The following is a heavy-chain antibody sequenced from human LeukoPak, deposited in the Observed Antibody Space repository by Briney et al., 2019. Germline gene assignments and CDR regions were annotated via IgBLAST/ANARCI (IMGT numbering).Heavy chain of an antibody. V-gene: IGHV3-66*01. CDR2: TYSSGTT. CDR3: ATSDYYGSGRGGVSPSEY. CDR1: GFNVSNNY. D-gene: IGHD3-10*01. J-gene: IGHJ4*02. Sequence: GGSLRLSCAASGFNVSNNYMHWVRQAPGERLEWVSVTYSSGTTYYADSVKGRFTISRDTSKNTLHLQMNSLRVEDTALYYCATSDYYGSGRGGVSPSEYWGQGTLVTVSS.